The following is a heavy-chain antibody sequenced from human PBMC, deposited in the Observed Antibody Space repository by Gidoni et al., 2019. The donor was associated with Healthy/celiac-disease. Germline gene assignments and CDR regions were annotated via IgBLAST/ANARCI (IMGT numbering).Heavy chain of an antibody. D-gene: IGHD4-17*01. V-gene: IGHV3-15*01. J-gene: IGHJ5*02. CDR1: GFTFSNAW. CDR3: TTEKDDYGDTGGFDP. Sequence: EVQLVESGGGLVKPGGSLRLSCAASGFTFSNAWMSWVRQAPGKGLEWVGRIKSKTDGGTTDYAAPVKGRFTISRDDSKNTLYLQMNSLKTEDTAVYYCTTEKDDYGDTGGFDPWGQGTLVTVSS. CDR2: IKSKTDGGTT.